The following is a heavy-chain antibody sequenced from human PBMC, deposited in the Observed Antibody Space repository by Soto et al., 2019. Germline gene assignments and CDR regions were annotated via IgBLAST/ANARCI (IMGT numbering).Heavy chain of an antibody. J-gene: IGHJ6*02. CDR2: IYHGGST. CDR3: ARLSFSYGVDV. Sequence: SETLSLTCAVSGGSISSANWWTWVRQPPGKGLEWIGEIYHGGSTSYNPSLKSRVTLSLDKFKNHFSLNLTSVTAADTAVYYCARLSFSYGVDVWGQGTTVTVSS. V-gene: IGHV4-4*02. CDR1: GGSISSANW.